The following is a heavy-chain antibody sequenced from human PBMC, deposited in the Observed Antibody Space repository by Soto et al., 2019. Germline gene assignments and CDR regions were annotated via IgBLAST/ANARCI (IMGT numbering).Heavy chain of an antibody. D-gene: IGHD5-18*01. CDR3: STVISIDLFLHTAPGY. Sequence: EVQLVESGGGLVQSGGSLRLSCAVSGFTFSSYSMNFVRQAPGKGLEWVSDISSSSITIYYADSVKGRFTISRDNAKTSLYLQMNILRYEDTAVYYCSTVISIDLFLHTAPGYWCQGTLVAFSS. V-gene: IGHV3-48*02. J-gene: IGHJ4*02. CDR2: ISSSSITI. CDR1: GFTFSSYS.